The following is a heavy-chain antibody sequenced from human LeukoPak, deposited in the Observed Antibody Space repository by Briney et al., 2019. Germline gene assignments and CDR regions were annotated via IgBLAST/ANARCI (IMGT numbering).Heavy chain of an antibody. D-gene: IGHD6-13*01. CDR1: GYTLTELS. Sequence: ASVKVSCKVSGYTLTELSMHWLRQAPGKGLEWMGGFDPEDGETIYAQKFQGRVTMTEDTSTDTVYMELSSLRSEDTAVYYCAIAFAAAGAFDYWGQGTLVTVSS. CDR2: FDPEDGET. CDR3: AIAFAAAGAFDY. J-gene: IGHJ4*02. V-gene: IGHV1-24*01.